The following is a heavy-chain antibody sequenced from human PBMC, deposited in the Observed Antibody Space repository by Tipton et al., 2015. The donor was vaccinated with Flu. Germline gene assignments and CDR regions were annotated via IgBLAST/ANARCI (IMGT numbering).Heavy chain of an antibody. CDR2: IYNSAYT. CDR3: ARDPSLGMPDYFDY. Sequence: TLSLTCTVSGYSISSGYYWGWIRQPPGKGLEWIGYIYNSAYTKYNPSLESRVTISADTPKKQFSLQLRSVTAADTAVYYCARDPSLGMPDYFDYWGQGTLVTASS. D-gene: IGHD2-2*01. J-gene: IGHJ4*02. V-gene: IGHV4-38-2*02. CDR1: GYSISSGYY.